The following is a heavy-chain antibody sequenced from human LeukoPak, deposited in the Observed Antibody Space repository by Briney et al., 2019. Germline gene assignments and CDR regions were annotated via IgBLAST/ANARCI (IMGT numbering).Heavy chain of an antibody. Sequence: GASVKVSCKASGYTFTSYGISWVRQAPGQGLEWMGWISAYNGNTNYAQKLQGRVTMTTDTSTSAAYMELRSLRSDDTAVCYCARDGGALYVWGSYRSYYYYYMDVWGKGTTVTVSS. J-gene: IGHJ6*03. D-gene: IGHD3-16*02. V-gene: IGHV1-18*01. CDR3: ARDGGALYVWGSYRSYYYYYMDV. CDR1: GYTFTSYG. CDR2: ISAYNGNT.